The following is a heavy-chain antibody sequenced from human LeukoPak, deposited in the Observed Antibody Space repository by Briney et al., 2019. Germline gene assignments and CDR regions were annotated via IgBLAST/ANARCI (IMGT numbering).Heavy chain of an antibody. CDR2: INPNSGGT. J-gene: IGHJ4*02. V-gene: IGHV1-2*04. Sequence: ASVKVSCKATGYTFTDYYMHWVRLAPGQGLEWMGWINPNSGGTKYAQKLQGWVTMTRDTSTSTVYMELSSLRSEDTAVYYCAKVRVGITSEFDYWGRGTLVTVSS. D-gene: IGHD1-26*01. CDR3: AKVRVGITSEFDY. CDR1: GYTFTDYY.